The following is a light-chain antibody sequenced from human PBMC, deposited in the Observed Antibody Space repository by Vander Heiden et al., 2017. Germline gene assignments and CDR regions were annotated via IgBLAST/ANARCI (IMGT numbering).Light chain of an antibody. CDR3: QAWDSSNVV. CDR2: QDS. CDR1: KLGDKY. J-gene: IGLJ2*01. V-gene: IGLV3-1*01. Sequence: SYELTPPPSVSVSPGQTASITCSGDKLGDKYACWYQQKPGQSPGLVIYQDSKRPSGIPERFSGSSSGNTATLTISGTQAMDEADYYCQAWDSSNVVFGGGTKLT.